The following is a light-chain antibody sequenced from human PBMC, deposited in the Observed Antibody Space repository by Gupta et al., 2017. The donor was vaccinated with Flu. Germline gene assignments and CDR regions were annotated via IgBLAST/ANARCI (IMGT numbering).Light chain of an antibody. Sequence: DIQMTQSPSSLSASVGDRVTITCRASQSISSYLNWYQQRAGKAPKLLIYGASTLQSGAPSRFIGRGSGTDFTLIITSLQPEDFATYFCQQGDRAPLTCGGGTKVEI. CDR3: QQGDRAPLT. V-gene: IGKV1-39*01. CDR1: QSISSY. CDR2: GAS. J-gene: IGKJ4*01.